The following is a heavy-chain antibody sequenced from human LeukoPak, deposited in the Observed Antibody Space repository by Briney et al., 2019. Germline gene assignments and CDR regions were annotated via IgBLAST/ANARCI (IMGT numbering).Heavy chain of an antibody. CDR2: IIPILGIA. CDR3: ARGSAYLFDY. D-gene: IGHD3-16*01. CDR1: GYTFTSYG. Sequence: SVKVSCKASGYTFTSYGISWVRQAPGQGLEWMGRIIPILGIANYAQKFQGRVTITADKSTSTAYMELSSLRSEDTAVYYCARGSAYLFDYWGQGTLVTVSS. V-gene: IGHV1-69*04. J-gene: IGHJ4*02.